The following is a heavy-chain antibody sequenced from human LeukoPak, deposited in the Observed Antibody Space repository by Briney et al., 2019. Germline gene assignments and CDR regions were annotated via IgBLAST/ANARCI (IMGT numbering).Heavy chain of an antibody. CDR1: EFTFRSYW. CDR2: IKQDGSEK. Sequence: PGGSLRLSCAASEFTFRSYWMSWVRQAPGKGLEWVANIKQDGSEKYYVDSVKGRFTISRDNAKNSLYLQMNSLRAEDTAVYYCARFVYQDYWGQGTLVTVSS. V-gene: IGHV3-7*01. D-gene: IGHD5/OR15-5a*01. J-gene: IGHJ4*02. CDR3: ARFVYQDY.